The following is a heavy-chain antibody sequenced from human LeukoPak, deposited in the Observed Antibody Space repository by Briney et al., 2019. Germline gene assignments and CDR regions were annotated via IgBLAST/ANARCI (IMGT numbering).Heavy chain of an antibody. V-gene: IGHV1-46*01. D-gene: IGHD3-22*01. CDR3: ARAGGGYYDSSGYYFDY. J-gene: IGHJ4*02. CDR1: GYTFTSNY. CDR2: ISPSGGST. Sequence: ASVKVSCKAFGYTFTSNYMHWVRQAPGQGPEWMGVISPSGGSTTYAQKFQGRVTLTRDMSTSTDYLELSSLRSEDTAVYYCARAGGGYYDSSGYYFDYWGQGTLVTVSS.